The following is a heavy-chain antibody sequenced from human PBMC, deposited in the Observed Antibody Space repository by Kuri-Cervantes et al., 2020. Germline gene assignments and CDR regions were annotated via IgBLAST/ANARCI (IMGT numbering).Heavy chain of an antibody. D-gene: IGHD3-3*01. Sequence: ASVKVSCKASGYTLTNDYIYWVRQAPGQGLEWVGIISPGGDTTKYAQKFQGRVTMTRDRSASTVYMEMRGLRSEDTAVYYCAGGPSFRSPGVDPWGQGTLVTVSS. CDR1: GYTLTNDY. J-gene: IGHJ5*02. CDR3: AGGPSFRSPGVDP. CDR2: ISPGGDTT. V-gene: IGHV1-46*01.